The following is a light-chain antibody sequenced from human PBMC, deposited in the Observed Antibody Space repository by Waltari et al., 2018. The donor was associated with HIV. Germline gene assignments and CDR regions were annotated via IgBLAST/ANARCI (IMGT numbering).Light chain of an antibody. CDR2: EVS. J-gene: IGLJ3*02. V-gene: IGLV2-14*01. CDR3: SSYTSSSTLV. Sequence: QSALTQPASVSGSPGPSITISCPGTSSAVGGYNYVPWYQQHPGKAPKLMIYEVSNRPSGVSNRFAGSKSGNTASLTISGLQAEDEADYYCSSYTSSSTLVFGGGTKLTDL. CDR1: SSAVGGYNY.